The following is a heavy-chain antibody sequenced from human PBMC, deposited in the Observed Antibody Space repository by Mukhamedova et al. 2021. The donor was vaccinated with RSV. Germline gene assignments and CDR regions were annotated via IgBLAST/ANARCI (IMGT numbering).Heavy chain of an antibody. D-gene: IGHD2-8*01. CDR2: ISEDGSEK. CDR3: TRDSYLGNNGSSLDSGLDV. V-gene: IGHV3-7*04. Sequence: GPEWLAHISEDGSEKYYLDSMKGRFIISRDNAKNSLFLQMNSLGAEDTAVYYCTRDSYLGNNGSSLDSGLDVWGKGTQVIVS. J-gene: IGHJ6*04.